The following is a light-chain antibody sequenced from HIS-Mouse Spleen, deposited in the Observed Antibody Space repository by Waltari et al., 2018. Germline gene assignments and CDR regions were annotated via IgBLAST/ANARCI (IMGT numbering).Light chain of an antibody. CDR3: YSTDSSGNHRV. Sequence: SYELTQPPSVSVSPGQTARITCPGDALPKKYAYWYQHKSGQAPLLVIYEDRKRPSGIPEGFSCSSSWTMATLSISGAQVEDEADYYCYSTDSSGNHRVFGGGTKLTVL. CDR1: ALPKKY. CDR2: EDR. J-gene: IGLJ2*01. V-gene: IGLV3-10*01.